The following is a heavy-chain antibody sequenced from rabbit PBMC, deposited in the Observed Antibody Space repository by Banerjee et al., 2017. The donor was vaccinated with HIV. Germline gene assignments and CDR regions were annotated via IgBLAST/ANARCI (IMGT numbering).Heavy chain of an antibody. J-gene: IGHJ4*01. V-gene: IGHV1S40*01. Sequence: QSLEESGGDLVKPGASLTLTCTASGFSFSSNYCMCWVRQAPGKGLEWIACISGSSGKTYYASWAKGRFTISKTSSTTVTLQMTSLTAADTATYFCASSAGYFYASFTLWGQGTLVTVS. CDR1: GFSFSSNYC. D-gene: IGHD6-1*01. CDR2: ISGSSGKT. CDR3: ASSAGYFYASFTL.